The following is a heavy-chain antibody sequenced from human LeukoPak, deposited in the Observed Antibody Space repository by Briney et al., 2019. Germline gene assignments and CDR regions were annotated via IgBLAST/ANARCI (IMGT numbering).Heavy chain of an antibody. CDR3: ARDDSWGSYDY. Sequence: GGSLRLSCAASGFIFTDYWMYWVRQAPGKGLAWVANIKEDGTEKNYVDSVKGRFTISRDNSKNTLYLQMNSLRAEDTAVYYCARDDSWGSYDYWGQGTLVTVSS. CDR1: GFIFTDYW. J-gene: IGHJ4*02. V-gene: IGHV3-7*03. D-gene: IGHD3/OR15-3a*01. CDR2: IKEDGTEK.